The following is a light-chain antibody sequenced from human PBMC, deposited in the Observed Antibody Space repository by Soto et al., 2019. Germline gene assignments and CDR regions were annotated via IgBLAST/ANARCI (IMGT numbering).Light chain of an antibody. Sequence: EIVLTQSPGTVSLSPGDRATLSCRASQSISANYLAWYQQKPGQAPRLLICGVSIRATGIPDRFAGSGSGPDFTLTISRLEPEDFAVYYCHQYGVLPKTFGQGTKVDIK. V-gene: IGKV3-20*01. CDR2: GVS. CDR3: HQYGVLPKT. J-gene: IGKJ1*01. CDR1: QSISANY.